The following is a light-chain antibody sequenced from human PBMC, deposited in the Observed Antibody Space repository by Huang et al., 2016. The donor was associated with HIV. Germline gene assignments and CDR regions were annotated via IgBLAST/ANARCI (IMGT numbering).Light chain of an antibody. V-gene: IGKV3-11*01. Sequence: EIVLTQSPATLSLSLGERATLSCRASQSVSSYLAWYQQKPGQAPRLLIYDAYNRATGIPARFSGSGSGTDFTLTISSLEPEDFAVYYCQQHSNWPPAFGQGTRLEIK. CDR2: DAY. J-gene: IGKJ5*01. CDR3: QQHSNWPPA. CDR1: QSVSSY.